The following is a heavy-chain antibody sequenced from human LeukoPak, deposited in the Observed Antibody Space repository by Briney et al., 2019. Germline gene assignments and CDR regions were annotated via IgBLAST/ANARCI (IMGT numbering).Heavy chain of an antibody. CDR3: ARHRGAYDSYYFDY. CDR2: IYSNGNT. V-gene: IGHV4-59*08. Sequence: SETLSLTCSVSRGSINYYLWSWIRQSPGKGLEWIGYIYSNGNTKYNSSLQSRLTIAVDTSKNQFSLELRSVTAADTAVYYCARHRGAYDSYYFDYWGQGTLVTVSS. D-gene: IGHD5-12*01. J-gene: IGHJ4*02. CDR1: RGSINYYL.